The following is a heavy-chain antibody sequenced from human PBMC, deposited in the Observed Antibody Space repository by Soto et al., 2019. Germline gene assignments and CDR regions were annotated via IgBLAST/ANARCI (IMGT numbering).Heavy chain of an antibody. CDR2: IYHSGST. V-gene: IGHV4-4*02. D-gene: IGHD6-13*01. CDR1: GFTFSSYAM. CDR3: ARAAMGGSSWPFDY. J-gene: IGHJ4*02. Sequence: PGGSLRLSCAASGFTFSSYAMSWVRQAPGKGLEWIGEIYHSGSTNYNPSLKSRVTISVDKSKNQFSLKLSSVTAADTAVYYCARAAMGGSSWPFDYWGQGTLVTVSS.